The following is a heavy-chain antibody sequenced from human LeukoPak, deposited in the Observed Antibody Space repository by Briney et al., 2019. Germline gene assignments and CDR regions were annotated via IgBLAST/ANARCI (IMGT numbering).Heavy chain of an antibody. CDR2: MNPNSGNT. D-gene: IGHD3-3*01. Sequence: ASVKVSCKASGYTFTSYDINWVRQATGQGLEWMGWMNPNSGNTGHAQKFQGRVTMTRNTSISTAYMELSSLRSEDTAVYYCARPYYDFWSGYYNYYYYMDVWGKGTTVTVSS. V-gene: IGHV1-8*01. CDR1: GYTFTSYD. CDR3: ARPYYDFWSGYYNYYYYMDV. J-gene: IGHJ6*03.